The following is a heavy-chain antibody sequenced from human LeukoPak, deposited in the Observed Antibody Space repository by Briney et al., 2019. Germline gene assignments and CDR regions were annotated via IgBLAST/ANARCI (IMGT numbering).Heavy chain of an antibody. Sequence: PGGSLRLSCAASGSTFSSYGMHWVRQAPGKGLEWVAFIRYDGSNKYYADSVKGRFTISRDNSKNTLYLQMNSLRAEDTAVYYCAKDPHCSGGSCYDYWGQGTLVTVSS. CDR3: AKDPHCSGGSCYDY. V-gene: IGHV3-30*02. J-gene: IGHJ4*02. CDR2: IRYDGSNK. D-gene: IGHD2-15*01. CDR1: GSTFSSYG.